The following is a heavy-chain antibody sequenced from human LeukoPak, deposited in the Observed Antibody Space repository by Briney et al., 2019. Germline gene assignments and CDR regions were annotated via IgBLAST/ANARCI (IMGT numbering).Heavy chain of an antibody. V-gene: IGHV3-48*03. D-gene: IGHD4-23*01. CDR1: GFTFSSYE. CDR3: ARVSYGGNSAILDC. CDR2: ISSSGSTI. Sequence: GGSLRLSCAASGFTFSSYEMNWLRQAPGKGLEWVSYISSSGSTIYYADSVKGRFTISRDNAKNSLYLQMNSLRAEDTAVYYCARVSYGGNSAILDCWGQGTLVTVSS. J-gene: IGHJ4*02.